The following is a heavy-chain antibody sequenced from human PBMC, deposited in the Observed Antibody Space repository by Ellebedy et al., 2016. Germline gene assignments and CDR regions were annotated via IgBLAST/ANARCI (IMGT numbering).Heavy chain of an antibody. CDR2: IFSNDEK. J-gene: IGHJ2*01. D-gene: IGHD3/OR15-3a*01. CDR3: ARAFPPIGLWYFDL. V-gene: IGHV2-26*01. CDR1: GFSLSTSGMC. Sequence: SGPTLVKPTQTLTLTCTFSGFSLSTSGMCVSWIRQPPGKALEWLAHIFSNDEKSYRTSLKSRLTISKDTSKSQVVLTMTNMDPVDTATYYCARAFPPIGLWYFDLWGRGTLVTVSS.